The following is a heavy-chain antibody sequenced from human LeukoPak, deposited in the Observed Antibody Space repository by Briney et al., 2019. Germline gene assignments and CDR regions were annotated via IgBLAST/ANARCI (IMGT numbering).Heavy chain of an antibody. J-gene: IGHJ1*01. V-gene: IGHV1-69*04. CDR1: GGTFSRYA. CDR2: IIPMIGIT. D-gene: IGHD2-15*01. CDR3: ARLTDYIADSVVGY. Sequence: ASVKVSYTPSGGTFSRYALIWVRQAPGQGLEWMGRIIPMIGITNYAQSFQGRVTLTADKTTNTAYMELSSLRAEDTAIYYCARLTDYIADSVVGYWGQGTGITVSS.